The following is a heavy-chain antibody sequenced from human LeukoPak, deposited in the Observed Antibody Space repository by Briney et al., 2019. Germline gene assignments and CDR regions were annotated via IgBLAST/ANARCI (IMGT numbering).Heavy chain of an antibody. D-gene: IGHD5-24*01. CDR2: IGIDSGNT. CDR1: GFTFSDYS. Sequence: PGRSLTLSCVGSGFTFSDYSMNWVRQAPGKGLEWISYIGIDSGNTNYADSVKGRFTISGDKAKNSLYLQMNSLRVEDTAVYYCARDYKYAFDNWGQGTLVTVSS. J-gene: IGHJ4*02. CDR3: ARDYKYAFDN. V-gene: IGHV3-48*01.